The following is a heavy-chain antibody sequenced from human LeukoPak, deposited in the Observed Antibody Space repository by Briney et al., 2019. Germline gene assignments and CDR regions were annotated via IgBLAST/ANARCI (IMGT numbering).Heavy chain of an antibody. CDR1: GFTFSSYA. Sequence: GGSLRLSCAASGFTFSSYAMSWVRQAPGKGLEWVSAISGSGGSTYYADSVKGRFTISRDNSKNTLYLQMNSLRAEDTAVYFCAKDLKISGGIHAEYFQHWGQGTLVTVSS. J-gene: IGHJ1*01. CDR3: AKDLKISGGIHAEYFQH. CDR2: ISGSGGST. D-gene: IGHD3-10*01. V-gene: IGHV3-23*01.